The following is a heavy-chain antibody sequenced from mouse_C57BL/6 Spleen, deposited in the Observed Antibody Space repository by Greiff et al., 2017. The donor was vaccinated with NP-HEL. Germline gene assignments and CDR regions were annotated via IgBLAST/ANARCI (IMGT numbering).Heavy chain of an antibody. CDR1: GFSLTSYG. Sequence: QVQLQQSGPGLVQPSQSLSITCTVSGFSLTSYGVHWVRQSPGQGLEWLGVIWRGGSTDYNAAFMSRLSITTDNSTDQVFFRMNSLQAEDTAIYYCAKNGIHAWLDYWGQGTTLTVSS. CDR2: IWRGGST. V-gene: IGHV2-5*01. D-gene: IGHD1-1*02. CDR3: AKNGIHAWLDY. J-gene: IGHJ2*01.